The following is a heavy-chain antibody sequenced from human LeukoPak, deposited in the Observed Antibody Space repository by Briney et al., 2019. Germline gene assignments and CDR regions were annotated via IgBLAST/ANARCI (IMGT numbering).Heavy chain of an antibody. D-gene: IGHD3-3*01. V-gene: IGHV3-7*01. J-gene: IGHJ6*03. CDR3: ARAMYDFWSVRTGHYYYYYMDV. CDR1: GFTFSSYW. Sequence: GGSLRLSCAASGFTFSSYWMSWVRQAPGKGLEWVANIKQDGSEKYYVDSVKGRFTISRDNAKNSLYLQMNSLRAEDTAVYYCARAMYDFWSVRTGHYYYYYMDVWGKGTTVTVSS. CDR2: IKQDGSEK.